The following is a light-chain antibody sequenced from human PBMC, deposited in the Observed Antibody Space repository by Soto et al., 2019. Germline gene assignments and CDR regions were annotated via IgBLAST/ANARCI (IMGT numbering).Light chain of an antibody. CDR2: DVI. J-gene: IGLJ3*02. CDR1: SSDVGAYNY. V-gene: IGLV2-14*01. CDR3: TSYTSSGTLV. Sequence: QSVLTQPASVSGSPGQSITISCTGTSSDVGAYNYVSWYQQHPGKVPKLIIYDVINRPSGVSSRFSGSKSVNTASLTIAGLQAEDEADYYCTSYTSSGTLVFGGGTKVTVL.